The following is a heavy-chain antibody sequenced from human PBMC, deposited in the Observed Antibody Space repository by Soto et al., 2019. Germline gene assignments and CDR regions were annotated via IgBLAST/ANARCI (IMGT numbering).Heavy chain of an antibody. CDR2: INPNSGGT. CDR1: GYTFTAYY. Sequence: WPPVKVSCKASGYTFTAYYMHWVRQAPGQGLEWMGWINPNSGGTNYAQKFQGRVTMTRETSTSTASMEVSRLRSDDTAVYFCAILTHPSLYYYGMDVWGQGTTATVYS. J-gene: IGHJ6*02. CDR3: AILTHPSLYYYGMDV. V-gene: IGHV1-2*02.